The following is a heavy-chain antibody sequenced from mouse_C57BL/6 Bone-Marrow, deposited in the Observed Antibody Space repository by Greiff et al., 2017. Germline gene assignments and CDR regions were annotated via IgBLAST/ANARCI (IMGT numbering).Heavy chain of an antibody. Sequence: VQLQQPGAELVKPGASVKLSCKASGYTFTSYWMHWVKQRPGQGLEWIGMLHPNRGSTNYNEKFKSKATLTVDKSSSTAYMQLSSRTSEDSAVYYCARNGYYYGSSWFAYWGQGTLVTVSA. CDR3: ARNGYYYGSSWFAY. V-gene: IGHV1-64*01. CDR2: LHPNRGST. J-gene: IGHJ3*01. CDR1: GYTFTSYW. D-gene: IGHD1-1*01.